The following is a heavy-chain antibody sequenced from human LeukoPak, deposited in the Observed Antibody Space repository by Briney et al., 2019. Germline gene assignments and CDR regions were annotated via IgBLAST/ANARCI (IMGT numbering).Heavy chain of an antibody. CDR3: ARYSQLVYDFWSGRRGFFDY. CDR2: ISSSGSYI. D-gene: IGHD3-3*01. J-gene: IGHJ4*02. CDR1: GFTFSSYS. Sequence: PGGSLRLSCAASGFTFSSYSMNWVRQAPGKGLEWVSSISSSGSYIYYADSVKGRFTISRDNAKNSLYLQMNSLRAEDTAVYYCARYSQLVYDFWSGRRGFFDYWGQGTLVTVSS. V-gene: IGHV3-21*01.